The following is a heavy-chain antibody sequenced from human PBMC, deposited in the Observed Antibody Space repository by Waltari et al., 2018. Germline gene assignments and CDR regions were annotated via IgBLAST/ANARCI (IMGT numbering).Heavy chain of an antibody. J-gene: IGHJ4*02. D-gene: IGHD3-3*01. V-gene: IGHV4-4*07. CDR1: GGPISSYY. CDR3: AREGTYDFWSGYYPFFDY. Sequence: QVQLQESGPGLVKPSETLSLTCTVSGGPISSYYWSWIRQPAGKGLEWIGRIYTSGSTNYNPSLKSRVTMSVDTSKNQFSLKLSSVTAADTAVYYCAREGTYDFWSGYYPFFDYWGQGTLVTVSS. CDR2: IYTSGST.